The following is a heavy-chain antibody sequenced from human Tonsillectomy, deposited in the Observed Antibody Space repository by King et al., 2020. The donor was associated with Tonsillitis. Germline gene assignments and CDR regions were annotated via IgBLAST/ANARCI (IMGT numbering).Heavy chain of an antibody. Sequence: VQLVESGGGLVQPGRSVRLSCEASGFTFSSYWMHWVRQAPGKELVWVSHINSDGSNTNYADSVKGRFTISRDNAKNTLYLQMNSLRAEDTAVYFCATEGSSAYYVNWGQGTLVTVSS. CDR3: ATEGSSAYYVN. D-gene: IGHD3-22*01. CDR1: GFTFSSYW. CDR2: INSDGSNT. V-gene: IGHV3-74*01. J-gene: IGHJ4*02.